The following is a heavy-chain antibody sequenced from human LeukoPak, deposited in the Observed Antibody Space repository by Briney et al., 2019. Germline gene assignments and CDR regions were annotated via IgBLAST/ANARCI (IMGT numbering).Heavy chain of an antibody. CDR3: AKYSGYEYYYHYYMDV. V-gene: IGHV3-23*01. D-gene: IGHD5-12*01. CDR2: ISGSGGST. Sequence: GGSLRLSCAASGFTFSSYGMSWVRQAPGKGLEWVSAISGSGGSTYYADSVKGRFTISRDNSKNTLYLQMSSLRAEDTAVYYCAKYSGYEYYYHYYMDVWGKGTTVTISS. CDR1: GFTFSSYG. J-gene: IGHJ6*03.